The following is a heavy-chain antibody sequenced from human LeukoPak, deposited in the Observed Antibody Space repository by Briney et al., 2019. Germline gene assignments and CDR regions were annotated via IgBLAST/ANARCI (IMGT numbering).Heavy chain of an antibody. CDR2: IKQDGSVQ. Sequence: GGSLRLSCAASGFTFTNYWVTWVRQAPGKRLEWLANIKQDGSVQYYVDSVKGRFTISRDNAKSSLYLQMNSLRAEDTAVYYCVTESRGTSHSRWGQETLVTVSS. J-gene: IGHJ4*02. CDR3: VTESRGTSHSR. V-gene: IGHV3-7*05. CDR1: GFTFTNYW.